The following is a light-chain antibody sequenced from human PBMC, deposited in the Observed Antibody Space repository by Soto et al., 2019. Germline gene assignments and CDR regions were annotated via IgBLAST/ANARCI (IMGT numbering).Light chain of an antibody. CDR2: GAS. V-gene: IGKV3-20*01. Sequence: EIVLTQSPGTLSLSPGERATLSCRASQTVSSNYLAWCQQRPGQAPRLLIYGASTRAAGIPGRFSGSGSGTDFTLTITRLEPEDSAVYFCQQYTGPPTTFGQGTRLEI. CDR3: QQYTGPPTT. J-gene: IGKJ5*01. CDR1: QTVSSNY.